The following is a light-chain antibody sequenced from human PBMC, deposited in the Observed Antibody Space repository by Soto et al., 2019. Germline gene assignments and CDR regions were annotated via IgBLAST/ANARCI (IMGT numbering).Light chain of an antibody. CDR2: AAS. J-gene: IGKJ4*01. CDR3: QQANSFPIT. V-gene: IGKV1-12*01. CDR1: QGISSR. Sequence: DIQMTQSPSSVSASVGDRVTITCRASQGISSRLAWYQQKPGKAPNLLIYAASNLQSGVPSRFSGSGSETDFTLTIGSLQPEDFATYYCQQANSFPITFGGGTKVEIK.